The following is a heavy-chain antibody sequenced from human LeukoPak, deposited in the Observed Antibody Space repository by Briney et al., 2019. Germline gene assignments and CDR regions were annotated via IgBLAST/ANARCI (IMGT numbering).Heavy chain of an antibody. CDR2: ISGSGGST. CDR1: GFTFSSYA. CDR3: AKVLGYDSSGYYYLAFDI. Sequence: GGSLRLSCAASGFTFSSYAMSWVCQAPGKGLEWVSAISGSGGSTYYADSVKGRFTISRDNSKNTLYLQMNSLRAEDTAVYYCAKVLGYDSSGYYYLAFDIWGQGTMVTVSS. D-gene: IGHD3-22*01. J-gene: IGHJ3*02. V-gene: IGHV3-23*01.